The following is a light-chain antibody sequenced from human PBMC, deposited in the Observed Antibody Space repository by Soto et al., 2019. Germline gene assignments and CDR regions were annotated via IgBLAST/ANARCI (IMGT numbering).Light chain of an antibody. CDR1: QSASRE. J-gene: IGKJ2*01. V-gene: IGKV3-15*01. CDR2: GAS. Sequence: EMVLTQSPATLSVSPGERATLPCRASQSASREMAWYQQRPGQTPRLLIYGASNRATGVPARFSGSGSGTEFTLPISSLQPEDSAVYYCQLRFTFGQGTKVEIK. CDR3: QLRFT.